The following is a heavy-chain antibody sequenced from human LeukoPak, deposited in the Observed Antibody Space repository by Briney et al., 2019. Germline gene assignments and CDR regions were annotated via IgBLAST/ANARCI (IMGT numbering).Heavy chain of an antibody. CDR3: ARGGRSLWFADLLTN. J-gene: IGHJ4*02. CDR1: GLNFSNYW. V-gene: IGHV3-7*01. Sequence: PGGSLRLSCEGSGLNFSNYWMVWVRQAPGKGREWVANIKHDGREHHTVDSVKGRFSISRDNAHNSLYLDMNNLRPEETALYFSARGGRSLWFADLLTNWGQGILVAVSS. CDR2: IKHDGREH. D-gene: IGHD3-10*01.